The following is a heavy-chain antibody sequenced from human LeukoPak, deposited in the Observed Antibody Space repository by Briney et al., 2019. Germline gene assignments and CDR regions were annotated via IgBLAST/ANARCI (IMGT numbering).Heavy chain of an antibody. D-gene: IGHD3-10*01. CDR2: IYYSGST. CDR1: GGSISSYY. V-gene: IGHV4-59*08. Sequence: PSETLSLTCTVSGGSISSYYWSWIRQPPGKGLEWIGYIYYSGSTNYNPSLKSRVTISVDTSKNQFSLKLSSVTAADTAVYYYARHYGSGSYYFHFDYWGQGTLVTVSS. CDR3: ARHYGSGSYYFHFDY. J-gene: IGHJ4*02.